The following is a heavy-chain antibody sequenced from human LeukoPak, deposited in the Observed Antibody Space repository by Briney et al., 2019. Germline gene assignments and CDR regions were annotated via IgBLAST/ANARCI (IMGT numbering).Heavy chain of an antibody. CDR2: IRYDGSNK. J-gene: IGHJ4*02. CDR3: AKDGYYYSSGYAGY. CDR1: GFTFSSYG. Sequence: GGSLRLSCAASGFTFSSYGMHWVRQAPGKGLEWVAFIRYDGSNKYYADSVKGRFTISRDNSKNTLYLQMNSLRAEDTAVYYCAKDGYYYSSGYAGYWGQGTLVTVSS. D-gene: IGHD3-22*01. V-gene: IGHV3-30*02.